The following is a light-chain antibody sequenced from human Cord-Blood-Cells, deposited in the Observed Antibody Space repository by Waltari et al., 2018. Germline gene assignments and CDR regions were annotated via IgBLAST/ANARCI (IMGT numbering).Light chain of an antibody. CDR3: QQRSNWPPS. Sequence: IVFTHSSATLSLYRGERATLSCRASQSVSSYLAWYQQKPGQAPRLLIYDVPNRATGIPARFSGSGSGTDFTRTISSLEPEDFAVDYCQQRSNWPPSFGQGTKLEIK. J-gene: IGKJ2*03. CDR2: DVP. V-gene: IGKV3-11*01. CDR1: QSVSSY.